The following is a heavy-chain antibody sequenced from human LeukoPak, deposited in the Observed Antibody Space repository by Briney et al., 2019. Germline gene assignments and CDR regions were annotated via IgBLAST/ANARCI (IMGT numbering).Heavy chain of an antibody. CDR2: ISGSGGST. Sequence: GGSLRLSCAASGFTFSSYAMSWSRQAPGKGLEWVSSISGSGGSTYYADSVKGRLTVSRDNSKNTLYLQMNSLRAEDTAVYYCAKARGTVVPPFDYWGQGTLATVSS. CDR1: GFTFSSYA. J-gene: IGHJ4*02. V-gene: IGHV3-23*01. CDR3: AKARGTVVPPFDY. D-gene: IGHD3-22*01.